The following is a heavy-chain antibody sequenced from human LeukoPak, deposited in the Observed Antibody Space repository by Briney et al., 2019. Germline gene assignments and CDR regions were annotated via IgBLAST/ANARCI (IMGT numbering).Heavy chain of an antibody. V-gene: IGHV1-18*03. CDR2: INTYNGNT. D-gene: IGHD6-19*01. CDR3: ARGITVAGDHDAFDI. CDR1: GYTFTSYG. Sequence: ASVKVSCKASGYTFTSYGIIWVRQAPGQGLEWMGWINTYNGNTNYVQKLQGRVTMTTDTSTSTAYMELRSLRSDDMAVYYCARGITVAGDHDAFDIWGQGTMVTVSS. J-gene: IGHJ3*02.